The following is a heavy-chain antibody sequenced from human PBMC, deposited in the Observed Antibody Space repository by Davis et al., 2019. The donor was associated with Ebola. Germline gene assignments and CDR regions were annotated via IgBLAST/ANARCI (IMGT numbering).Heavy chain of an antibody. V-gene: IGHV1-3*01. CDR1: GYTFTDYP. Sequence: SVTVSCKTSGYTFTDYPIHCVRQAPGQGPEWMGWISPGNDNTKYSQKFQDRVTITTDTSASTAYMELSSLTSEDTAVYYCARVGWASSYLFDHWGQGTLVTVSS. CDR3: ARVGWASSYLFDH. D-gene: IGHD6-13*01. CDR2: ISPGNDNT. J-gene: IGHJ4*02.